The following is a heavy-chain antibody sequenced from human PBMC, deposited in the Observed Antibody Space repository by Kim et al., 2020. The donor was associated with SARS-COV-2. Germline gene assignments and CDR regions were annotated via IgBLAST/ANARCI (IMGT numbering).Heavy chain of an antibody. CDR3: ARGYGSGTNY. V-gene: IGHV3-74*01. J-gene: IGHJ4*02. Sequence: GIRTGCADSVKGRFTISRDNAKNTLYLQMNSLRLEDTAVYYCARGYGSGTNYWGQGTLVTVST. D-gene: IGHD3-10*01. CDR2: GIRT.